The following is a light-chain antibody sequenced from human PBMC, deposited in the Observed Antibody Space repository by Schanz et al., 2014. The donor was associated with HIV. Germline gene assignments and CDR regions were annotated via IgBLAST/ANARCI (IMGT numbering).Light chain of an antibody. CDR2: RNN. Sequence: QSVLTQPPSVSETPGQRVTISCSGSNYNIGSNFVYWYPQLPGTAPKLLIYRNNQRPSGVPDRFSGSKSGTSASLAISGLRSEDEADYYCAAWDDSLSGWVFGGGTKLTVL. CDR3: AAWDDSLSGWV. V-gene: IGLV1-47*01. J-gene: IGLJ3*02. CDR1: NYNIGSNF.